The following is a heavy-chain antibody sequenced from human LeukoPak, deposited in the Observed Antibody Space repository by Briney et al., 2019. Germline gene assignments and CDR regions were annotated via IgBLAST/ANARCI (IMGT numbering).Heavy chain of an antibody. CDR2: IIPIFGTA. CDR1: GGTFSSYA. V-gene: IGHV1-69*01. Sequence: ASVKVSCKASGGTFSSYAISWVRQAPGQGLEWMGGIIPIFGTANYAQKFQGRVTITADESTSTAYMELSSLRPEDTAVYYCARDDPGTSRYYYGMDVWGQGTTVTVSS. D-gene: IGHD6-6*01. J-gene: IGHJ6*02. CDR3: ARDDPGTSRYYYGMDV.